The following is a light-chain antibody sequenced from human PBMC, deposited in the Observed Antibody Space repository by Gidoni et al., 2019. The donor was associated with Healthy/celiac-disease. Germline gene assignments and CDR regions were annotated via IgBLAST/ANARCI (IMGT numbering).Light chain of an antibody. V-gene: IGKV2-28*01. CDR1: QSLLHSNGYNY. J-gene: IGKJ1*01. CDR3: MQALHTPQT. CDR2: LGS. Sequence: EMVMTQSPLSLPVTPGEPDSISCRSSQSLLHSNGYNYLDWYLQKPGQSPQLLIYLGSNRASGVPDRFSGSGSGTDFTLKISRVEAEDVGVYYCMQALHTPQTFRQXTKVEIK.